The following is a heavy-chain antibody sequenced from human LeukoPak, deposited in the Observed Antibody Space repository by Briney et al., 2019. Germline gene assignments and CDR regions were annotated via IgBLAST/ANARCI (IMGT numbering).Heavy chain of an antibody. CDR2: INHSGST. CDR3: ASAKGGRWELL. V-gene: IGHV4-34*01. J-gene: IGHJ4*02. Sequence: SETLSLTCAVYGGSFSGYYWSWIRQPPGKGLEWIGEINHSGSTNYNPSLKSRVTISVDTSKNQFSLKLSSVTAADTAVYYCASAKGGRWELLWGQGTLVTVSS. CDR1: GGSFSGYY. D-gene: IGHD1-26*01.